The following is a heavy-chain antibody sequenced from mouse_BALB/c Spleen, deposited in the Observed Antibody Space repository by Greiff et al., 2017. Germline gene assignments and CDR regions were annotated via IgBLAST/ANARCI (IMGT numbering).Heavy chain of an antibody. D-gene: IGHD2-3*01. J-gene: IGHJ4*01. V-gene: IGHV5-6-2*01. CDR1: GFTFSSYY. CDR2: INSNGGST. CDR3: GRGGDGYYVGYAMDY. Sequence: EVMLVESGGGLVKLGGSLKLSCAASGFTFSSYYMSWVRQTPEKRLELVAAINSNGGSTYYPDTVKGRFTISRDNAKNTLYLQMSSLKSEDTALYFWGRGGDGYYVGYAMDYWGQGTSVTVSS.